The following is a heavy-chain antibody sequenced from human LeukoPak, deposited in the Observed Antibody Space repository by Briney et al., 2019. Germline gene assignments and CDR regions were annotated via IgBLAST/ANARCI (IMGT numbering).Heavy chain of an antibody. D-gene: IGHD6-13*01. CDR2: INHSGST. V-gene: IGHV4-34*01. Sequence: PSETLSVTCAVYGGSFSGYYWSWIRQPPGKGLEWIGEINHSGSTNYNPSLKSRVTISVDTSKNQFSLKLGSVTAADTAVYYCARAPLDIAAAAPFDYWGQGTLVTVSS. CDR1: GGSFSGYY. CDR3: ARAPLDIAAAAPFDY. J-gene: IGHJ4*02.